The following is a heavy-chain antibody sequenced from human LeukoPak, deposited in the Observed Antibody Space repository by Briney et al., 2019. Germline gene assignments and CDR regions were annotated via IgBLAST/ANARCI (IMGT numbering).Heavy chain of an antibody. Sequence: GGSLRLSCAASGFTFSSYAMSWVRQAPGKGLEWVSAISGSGGSTYYADSVKGRFTISRDNSKNSLYLQMNSLRAEDTAVYYCARGYSSSWFDAFDTWAQWTMVTVSS. CDR1: GFTFSSYA. CDR3: ARGYSSSWFDAFDT. CDR2: ISGSGGST. J-gene: IGHJ3*02. V-gene: IGHV3-23*01. D-gene: IGHD6-13*01.